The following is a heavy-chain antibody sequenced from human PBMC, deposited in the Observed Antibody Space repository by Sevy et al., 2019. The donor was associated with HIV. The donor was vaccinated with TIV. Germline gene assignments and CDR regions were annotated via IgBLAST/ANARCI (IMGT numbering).Heavy chain of an antibody. CDR2: INPNNGDA. Sequence: ASVKVSCKASGYSFTGFYIHWMRQAPGQGLEWMGWINPNNGDAKYAQKYQGRVTRTRDTSATTTYMELTCLRSDDTAMYYCVRGYFGSGSYRLLYWGQGAPVTVSS. V-gene: IGHV1-2*02. D-gene: IGHD3-10*01. CDR1: GYSFTGFY. CDR3: VRGYFGSGSYRLLY. J-gene: IGHJ4*02.